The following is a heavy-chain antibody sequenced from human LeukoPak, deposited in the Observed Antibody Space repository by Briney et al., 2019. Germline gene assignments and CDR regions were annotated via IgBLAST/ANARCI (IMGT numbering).Heavy chain of an antibody. CDR3: ATFNPGYSYGYGAYYFDY. Sequence: GGSLRLSCAASGFTFSSYAMSWVRQAPGKGLEWVSAISGSGGSTYYADSVKGRFTISRDNSKNTLYLQMNSLRAEDTAVYYCATFNPGYSYGYGAYYFDYWGQGTLVTVSS. D-gene: IGHD5-18*01. V-gene: IGHV3-23*01. J-gene: IGHJ4*02. CDR2: ISGSGGST. CDR1: GFTFSSYA.